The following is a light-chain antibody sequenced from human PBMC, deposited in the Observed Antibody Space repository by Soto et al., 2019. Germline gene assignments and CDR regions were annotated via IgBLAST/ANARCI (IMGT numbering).Light chain of an antibody. Sequence: EIVMTQSPATLSVSPGERATLSCRASQSVSSNLAWYQQKPGQAPRLLIYGASTRATGIPARFSGSGSGTEFTLTISSLQSEDFAVYYCKQYNNGPTWTFGQGTKVEIK. J-gene: IGKJ1*01. V-gene: IGKV3-15*01. CDR1: QSVSSN. CDR3: KQYNNGPTWT. CDR2: GAS.